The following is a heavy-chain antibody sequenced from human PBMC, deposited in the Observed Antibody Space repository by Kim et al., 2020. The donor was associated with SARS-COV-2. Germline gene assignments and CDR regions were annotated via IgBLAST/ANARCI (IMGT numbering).Heavy chain of an antibody. Sequence: GGSLRLSCAASGFTFSNYDMHWVRQAPGKGLEWVSTIGTTGDTYFPGSLQGRFTIFRDDAQNSLYLQMSRLSAGDTAVYYCARGTFSSNWSLRELRFDPWGQGTLVTVSS. CDR3: ARGTFSSNWSLRELRFDP. V-gene: IGHV3-13*04. J-gene: IGHJ5*02. CDR1: GFTFSNYD. CDR2: IGTTGDT. D-gene: IGHD6-13*01.